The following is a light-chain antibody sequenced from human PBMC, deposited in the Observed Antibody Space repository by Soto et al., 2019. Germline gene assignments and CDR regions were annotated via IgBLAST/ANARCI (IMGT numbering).Light chain of an antibody. CDR2: GNN. CDR3: QSFDAGLSRVV. Sequence: QSVLTQPPSMSGAPGQRVSISCTGSSSNIGAGFDVHWYQQLPGTAPKLLIYGNNNRPSGVPDRFSGSKSDTSASLAITGRQAEDEADYYCQSFDAGLSRVVFGGGTKVTVL. J-gene: IGLJ3*02. CDR1: SSNIGAGFD. V-gene: IGLV1-40*01.